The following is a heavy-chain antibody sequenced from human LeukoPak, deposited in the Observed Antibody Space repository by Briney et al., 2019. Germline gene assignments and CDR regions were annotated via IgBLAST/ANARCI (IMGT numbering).Heavy chain of an antibody. CDR1: GFIFSTYS. D-gene: IGHD3-10*01. V-gene: IGHV3-21*01. CDR3: VRELFHGSGAPKFDL. Sequence: PGGSLRLSCAASGFIFSTYSMNWVRQAPGKGLEWVSSISSSSTYIYYADSLKGRFTISRDNAMNSLFLQINSVRVEDTAVYYCVRELFHGSGAPKFDLWGQGTLLIVSS. CDR2: ISSSSTYI. J-gene: IGHJ4*02.